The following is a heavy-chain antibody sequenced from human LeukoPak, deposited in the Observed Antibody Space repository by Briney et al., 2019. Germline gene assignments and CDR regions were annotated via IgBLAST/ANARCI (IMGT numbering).Heavy chain of an antibody. CDR2: IYYSGST. CDR3: AREDYGGNSGI. D-gene: IGHD4-23*01. CDR1: GGSISSYY. V-gene: IGHV4-59*01. Sequence: SETLSLTCTVSGGSISSYYWSWIRQPPGKGLEWIGYIYYSGSTNYNPSLKSRVTISVGTSKNQFSLKLSYVTAADTAVYYCAREDYGGNSGIWGQGTLVTVSS. J-gene: IGHJ4*02.